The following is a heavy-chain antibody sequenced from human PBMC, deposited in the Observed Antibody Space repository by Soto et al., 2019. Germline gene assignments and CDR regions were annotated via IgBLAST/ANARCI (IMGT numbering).Heavy chain of an antibody. Sequence: PGGSLRLSCAASGFTFSSYAMSWVRQAPGKGLEWVSAISGSGGSTYYADSVKCRFTISRDNSKNTLYLQMNSLRAEDTAVYYSSKAPSPQGDYSGHGTLLTVSS. CDR3: SKAPSPQGDY. CDR1: GFTFSSYA. V-gene: IGHV3-23*01. J-gene: IGHJ4*01. CDR2: ISGSGGST.